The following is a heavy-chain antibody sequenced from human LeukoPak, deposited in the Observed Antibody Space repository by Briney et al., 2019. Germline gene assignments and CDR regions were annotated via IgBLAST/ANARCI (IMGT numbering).Heavy chain of an antibody. CDR2: INHSGST. Sequence: KTSEPLSLTCAVYGGSFSGYYWSWLRQPPGKGLEWIGEINHSGSTNYNPSLKSRVTISVDTSKNQFSLKLSSVTAADTAVYYCARLAYFSSGWYAQPYYFDYWGQGTLVTGSS. V-gene: IGHV4-34*01. CDR3: ARLAYFSSGWYAQPYYFDY. J-gene: IGHJ4*02. D-gene: IGHD6-19*01. CDR1: GGSFSGYY.